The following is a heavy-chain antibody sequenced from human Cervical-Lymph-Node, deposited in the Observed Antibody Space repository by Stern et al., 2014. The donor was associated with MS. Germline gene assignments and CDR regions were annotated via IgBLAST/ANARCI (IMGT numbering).Heavy chain of an antibody. CDR3: ARDSGYSSSWYPWYFDY. Sequence: VQLVQSGAEVKKPGASVKVSCKASGYTFTSYGISWVRQAPGQGLEWMAWIIAYNGKTNYAQKLQGRVTMNTDTSTIKAYMELRSVRSDDTAVYYCARDSGYSSSWYPWYFDYWGQGTLVTVSS. CDR1: GYTFTSYG. J-gene: IGHJ4*02. V-gene: IGHV1-18*01. CDR2: IIAYNGKT. D-gene: IGHD6-13*01.